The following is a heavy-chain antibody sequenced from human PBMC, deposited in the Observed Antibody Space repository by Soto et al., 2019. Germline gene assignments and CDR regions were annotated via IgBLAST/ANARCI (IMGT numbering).Heavy chain of an antibody. CDR3: AKRAYTAMVYYYYYYGMDV. J-gene: IGHJ6*02. CDR1: GFTFSSYA. V-gene: IGHV3-23*01. Sequence: EVQLLESGGGLVQPGGSLRLSCAASGFTFSSYAMSWVRQAPGKGLEWVSAISGSGGSTYYADSVKGRFTISRDNSKNTLYLQMNSLRAEDTAVYYCAKRAYTAMVYYYYYYGMDVWGQGTTVTVSS. D-gene: IGHD5-18*01. CDR2: ISGSGGST.